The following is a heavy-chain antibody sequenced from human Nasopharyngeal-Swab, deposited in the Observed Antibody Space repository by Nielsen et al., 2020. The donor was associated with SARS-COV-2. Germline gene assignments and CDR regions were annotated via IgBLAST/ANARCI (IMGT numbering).Heavy chain of an antibody. J-gene: IGHJ5*02. CDR2: ISAYNGNT. D-gene: IGHD6-6*01. V-gene: IGHV1-18*01. CDR3: AREEYSSSIDT. Sequence: WVGQAPGQGLEWMGWISAYNGNTNYAQKLQGRVTMTTDTSTSTAYMELRSLRSDDTAVYYCAREEYSSSIDTWGQGTLVTVSS.